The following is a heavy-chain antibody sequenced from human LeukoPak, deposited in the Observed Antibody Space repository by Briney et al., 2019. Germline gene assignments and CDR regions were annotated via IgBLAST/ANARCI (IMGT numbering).Heavy chain of an antibody. CDR3: ARDWRGGYLLD. CDR2: IKQDGSEK. Sequence: GGSLRLSCAASGFTFSSYWMSWVRQAPGKGLEWVANIKQDGSEKYYVDSVKGRFTISRDNAKNSLYLQMDSLRAEDTAVYYCARDWRGGYLLDWGQGTLVTVSS. J-gene: IGHJ4*02. V-gene: IGHV3-7*01. D-gene: IGHD3-22*01. CDR1: GFTFSSYW.